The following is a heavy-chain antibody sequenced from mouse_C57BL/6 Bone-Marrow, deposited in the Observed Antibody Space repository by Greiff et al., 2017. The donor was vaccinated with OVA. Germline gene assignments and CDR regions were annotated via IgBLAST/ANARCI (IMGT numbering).Heavy chain of an antibody. CDR2: INSDGGST. V-gene: IGHV5-2*01. CDR3: ARQDYDGVPFAY. J-gene: IGHJ3*01. Sequence: EVKLVESGGGLVQPGESLKLSCESNEYEFPSHDMSWVRKTPEKRLELVAAINSDGGSTYYPDTMERRFIISRDNTKKTLYLQMGSLRSEDTALYYCARQDYDGVPFAYWGQGTLVTVSA. D-gene: IGHD2-4*01. CDR1: EYEFPSHD.